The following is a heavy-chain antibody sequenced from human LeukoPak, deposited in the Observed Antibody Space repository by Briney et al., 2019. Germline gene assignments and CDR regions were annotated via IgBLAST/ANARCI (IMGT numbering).Heavy chain of an antibody. Sequence: PGGSLRLSCAASGFTFSSYAMHWVRQAPGKGLEWVSVIYSGGSTYYADSVKGRFTISTDNSKNTLYLQMKSLRAEDTAVYSCAREYVGGGFDYWGQGTLVTVSS. D-gene: IGHD2-15*01. CDR1: GFTFSSYA. CDR3: AREYVGGGFDY. CDR2: IYSGGST. J-gene: IGHJ4*02. V-gene: IGHV3-53*01.